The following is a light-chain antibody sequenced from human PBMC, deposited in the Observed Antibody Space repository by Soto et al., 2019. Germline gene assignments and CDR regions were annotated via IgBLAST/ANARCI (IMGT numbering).Light chain of an antibody. Sequence: ENVLTQSPGTLSLSPGERATLSCRASQSVSGNYLAWYQHKPGQAPRLLIYGASSRATGIADRFSGSGSGPDFTLTTSRLEPEDCAVYYCNLYGSSPLPGGSPLPFGGGTKVEIK. CDR3: NLYGSSPLPGGSPLP. V-gene: IGKV3-20*01. CDR1: QSVSGNY. J-gene: IGKJ4*01. CDR2: GAS.